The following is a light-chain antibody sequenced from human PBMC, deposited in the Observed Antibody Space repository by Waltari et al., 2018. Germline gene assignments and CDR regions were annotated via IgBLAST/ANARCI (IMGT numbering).Light chain of an antibody. Sequence: EVVLTQSPVTLSLAAGERATLPCRARESVSNYLAWYQQKPGQSPRLLIYDTSKRATGIPARFSGSGYGTDFTLTINNLEAEDFALYYCQQGSILPLTFGGGTNVEIK. CDR3: QQGSILPLT. CDR1: ESVSNY. V-gene: IGKV3-11*01. CDR2: DTS. J-gene: IGKJ4*01.